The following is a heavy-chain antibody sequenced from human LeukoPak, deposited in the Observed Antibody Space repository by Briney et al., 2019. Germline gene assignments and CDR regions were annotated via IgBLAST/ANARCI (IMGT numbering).Heavy chain of an antibody. Sequence: GGSLRLSCAASGFTFSNAWMNWVRQAPGKGLEWVSYISSSGSTIYYADSVKGRFTISRDNAKNSLYLQMNSLRAEDTAVYYCARDLRGGYYGMDVWGQGTTVTVSS. CDR1: GFTFSNAW. J-gene: IGHJ6*02. CDR2: ISSSGSTI. D-gene: IGHD4-17*01. V-gene: IGHV3-48*04. CDR3: ARDLRGGYYGMDV.